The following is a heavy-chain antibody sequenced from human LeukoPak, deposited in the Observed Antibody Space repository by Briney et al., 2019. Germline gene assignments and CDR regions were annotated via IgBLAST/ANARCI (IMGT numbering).Heavy chain of an antibody. CDR1: GFTFSNYE. V-gene: IGHV3-48*03. Sequence: GGSLRLSCAASGFTFSNYEMNWVRQAPGKGLEWLSYIGSSGTTIYYADSVKGRFTISRDNAKNSLYLQMNSLRAEDTAVYYCARGEDWFDPWSQGTLVTVSS. CDR2: IGSSGTTI. CDR3: ARGEDWFDP. J-gene: IGHJ5*02.